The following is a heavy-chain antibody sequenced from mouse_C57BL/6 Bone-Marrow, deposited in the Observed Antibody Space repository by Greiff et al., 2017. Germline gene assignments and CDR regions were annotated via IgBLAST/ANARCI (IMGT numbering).Heavy chain of an antibody. V-gene: IGHV1-64*01. CDR1: GYTFTSYW. CDR3: ARNYCRGGNY. D-gene: IGHD1-1*01. J-gene: IGHJ2*01. Sequence: QVKLQQPGAGLVKPGASVKLSCTASGYTFTSYWMPWVRQSPGQGLEWIGMIHPNSGSTNYHEKFKSRATLTVDKSSSTAYMQLSSLTSEDSSFYYGARNYCRGGNYWGQGTTLTVSS. CDR2: IHPNSGST.